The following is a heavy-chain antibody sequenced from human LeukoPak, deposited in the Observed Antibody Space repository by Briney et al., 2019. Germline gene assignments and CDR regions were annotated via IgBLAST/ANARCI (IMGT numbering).Heavy chain of an antibody. D-gene: IGHD4-17*01. V-gene: IGHV4-59*01. CDR2: IYCSGST. J-gene: IGHJ1*01. Sequence: SQTLSLTCTVSGGSISSYYWSWIRQPPGKGLEWIGYIYCSGSTNYNPSLKSRVTISVDTSKNQFSLKLSSVTAADTAVYYCARVSTTVTRAEYFQHWGQGTLVTVSS. CDR1: GGSISSYY. CDR3: ARVSTTVTRAEYFQH.